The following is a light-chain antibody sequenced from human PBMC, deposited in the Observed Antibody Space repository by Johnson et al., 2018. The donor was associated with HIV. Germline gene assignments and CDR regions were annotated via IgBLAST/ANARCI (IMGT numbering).Light chain of an antibody. V-gene: IGLV1-51*02. CDR3: GTLDNSLSTGGG. CDR1: SSNIGNNY. Sequence: QSVFTQPPSVSAAPGQKVTISCSGSSSNIGNNYVSWYQQLPGTAPKLLIYENNKRPSGIPDRFSGSKSGTSATLGITGLQTGDEADYYCGTLDNSLSTGGGVGTGTKVTVL. J-gene: IGLJ1*01. CDR2: ENN.